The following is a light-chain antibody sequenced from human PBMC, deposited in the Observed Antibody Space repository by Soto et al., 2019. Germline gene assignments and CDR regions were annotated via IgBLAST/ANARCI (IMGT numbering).Light chain of an antibody. CDR2: KAS. J-gene: IGKJ1*01. CDR1: QTISSW. CDR3: QQYNSYSEG. V-gene: IGKV1-5*03. Sequence: DLQTNRDHYTLFASFAFTFTITCLASQTISSWLAWYQQKPGKAPKLLIYKASTLKSGVPSRFSGSGSGTEFTLTISSLQPDDFATYYCQQYNSYSEGFGQGSKVDTK.